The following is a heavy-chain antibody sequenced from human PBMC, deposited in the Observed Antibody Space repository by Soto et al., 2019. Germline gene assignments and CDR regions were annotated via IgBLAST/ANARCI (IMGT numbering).Heavy chain of an antibody. V-gene: IGHV3-30*18. CDR2: ISYDGSNK. J-gene: IGHJ4*02. CDR3: AKNLYGDYSNFDY. CDR1: GFTFSSYG. D-gene: IGHD4-17*01. Sequence: QVQLVESGGGVVQPGRSLRLSCAASGFTFSSYGMHWVRQAPGKGLEWVAVISYDGSNKYYADSVKGRFTISRDNSKNTLYLQINSLRAEDTAVYYCAKNLYGDYSNFDYWGQGTLVTVSS.